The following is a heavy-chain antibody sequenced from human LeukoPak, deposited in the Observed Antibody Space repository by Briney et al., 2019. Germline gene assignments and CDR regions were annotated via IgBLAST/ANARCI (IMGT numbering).Heavy chain of an antibody. D-gene: IGHD4-11*01. Sequence: GGSLRLSCAASGFTLSSYGMHWVRQAPGKGLEWVAFIRYDGSNKYYADSVKGRFTISRDNSKNTLYLQMNSLRAEDTAVYYCAKDETLMTTVTYYFDYWGQGTLVTVSS. V-gene: IGHV3-30*02. CDR1: GFTLSSYG. CDR2: IRYDGSNK. J-gene: IGHJ4*02. CDR3: AKDETLMTTVTYYFDY.